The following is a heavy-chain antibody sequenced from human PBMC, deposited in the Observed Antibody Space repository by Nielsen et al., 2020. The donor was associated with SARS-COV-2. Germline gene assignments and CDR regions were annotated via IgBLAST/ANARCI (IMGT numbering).Heavy chain of an antibody. V-gene: IGHV1-2*02. D-gene: IGHD6-13*01. CDR1: GYTFTGYY. CDR3: ARGGRSYSSSWPPYYFDY. CDR2: INPNSGGT. J-gene: IGHJ4*02. Sequence: ASVKVSCKASGYTFTGYYMHWVRQAPGQGLEWMGWINPNSGGTNYAQKFQGRVTMTRDTSISTAYMELSRLRSDDTAVYYCARGGRSYSSSWPPYYFDYWGQGTLVTVSS.